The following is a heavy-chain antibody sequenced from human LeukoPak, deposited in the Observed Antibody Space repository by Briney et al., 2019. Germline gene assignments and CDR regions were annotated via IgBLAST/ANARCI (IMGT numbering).Heavy chain of an antibody. CDR1: GGSISSSSYY. D-gene: IGHD3-10*01. J-gene: IGHJ3*02. V-gene: IGHV4-39*07. Sequence: SETLSLTCTVSGGSISSSSYYWVWIRQPPGKGLEWIGSIYFGGTTYYNPSLKSRVTMSVDTSKNRFSLKLSSVTAADTAVYYCARDQGSQPNAFDIWGQGTMATVS. CDR2: IYFGGTT. CDR3: ARDQGSQPNAFDI.